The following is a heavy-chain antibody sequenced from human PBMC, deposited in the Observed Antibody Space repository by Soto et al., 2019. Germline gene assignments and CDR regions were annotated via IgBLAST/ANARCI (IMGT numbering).Heavy chain of an antibody. J-gene: IGHJ5*02. Sequence: QVQLVESGGGVVQPGRSLRLSCAASGFTFSSYGMHWVRQAPGKGLEWVAVISYDGSNKYYTDAVKGRFTISRDNSKNTLYLLMTRLRAEAPAVYYCAKELSSGWDWAMNWFDRWGQGTLVTVSS. D-gene: IGHD6-19*01. CDR3: AKELSSGWDWAMNWFDR. CDR1: GFTFSSYG. CDR2: ISYDGSNK. V-gene: IGHV3-30*18.